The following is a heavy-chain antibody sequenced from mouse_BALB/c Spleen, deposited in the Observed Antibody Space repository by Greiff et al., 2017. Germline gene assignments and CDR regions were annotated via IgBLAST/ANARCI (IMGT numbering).Heavy chain of an antibody. J-gene: IGHJ3*01. CDR1: GYSITSDYA. D-gene: IGHD1-2*01. Sequence: EVQLQESGPDLVKPSQSLSLTCTVTGYSITSDYAWNWIRQFPGNKLEWMGYISYSGSTSYNPSLKSRISITRDTSKNQFFLQLNSVTTEDTATYYCARDDGDGYEAYWGQGTLVTVSA. CDR2: ISYSGST. CDR3: ARDDGDGYEAY. V-gene: IGHV3-2*02.